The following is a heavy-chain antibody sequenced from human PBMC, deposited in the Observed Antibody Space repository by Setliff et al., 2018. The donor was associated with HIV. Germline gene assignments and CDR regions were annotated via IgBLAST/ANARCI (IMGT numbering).Heavy chain of an antibody. D-gene: IGHD2-2*01. V-gene: IGHV3-48*04. CDR2: ISSSSRTR. CDR1: GFTLSIYS. J-gene: IGHJ4*02. Sequence: PGGSLRLSCAASGFTLSIYSMKWVRQAPGKGLEWVSYISSSSRTRYYGDSVKGRFTVSRDNAKNSLYVQMNSLRAEDTAVYYCARGEPTILVVPAAFFDYWGQGTLVTVSS. CDR3: ARGEPTILVVPAAFFDY.